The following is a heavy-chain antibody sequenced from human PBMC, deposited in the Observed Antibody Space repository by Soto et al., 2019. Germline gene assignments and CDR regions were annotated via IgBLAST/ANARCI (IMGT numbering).Heavy chain of an antibody. CDR1: GYTFTSYG. CDR3: ARRYCSNTNCSKSGWFDP. J-gene: IGHJ5*02. D-gene: IGHD2-2*01. CDR2: VSAYSGNT. Sequence: QVQLVQSGAEVKKPGASVKVSCKASGYTFTSYGISWVRQAPGQGLERRGWVSAYSGNTNYAQKPQGSAPLTTDTSTSKEYMKLSSLRSDDTAVYYCARRYCSNTNCSKSGWFDPWGQGTLVTVSS. V-gene: IGHV1-18*01.